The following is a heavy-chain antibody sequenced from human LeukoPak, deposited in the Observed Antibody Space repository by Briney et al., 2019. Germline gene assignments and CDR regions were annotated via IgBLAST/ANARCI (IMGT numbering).Heavy chain of an antibody. J-gene: IGHJ4*02. D-gene: IGHD6-19*01. CDR1: GYSISSGYY. CDR2: IYHSGST. V-gene: IGHV4-38-2*01. CDR3: ARHLFVAGIDY. Sequence: SETLSLTCAVSGYSISSGYYCGWIRQPPGKGLEWIGSIYHSGSTYYNPSLKSRVTISVDTSKNQFSLKLSSVTAADTAVYYWARHLFVAGIDYWGQGTLVTVSS.